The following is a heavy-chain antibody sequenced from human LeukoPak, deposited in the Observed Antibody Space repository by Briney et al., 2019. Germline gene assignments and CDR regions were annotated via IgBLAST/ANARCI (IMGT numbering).Heavy chain of an antibody. D-gene: IGHD3-9*01. CDR2: IIPIFGTA. V-gene: IGHV1-69*13. CDR1: GGTFSIYA. CDR3: ARGLRYFDWLGMDV. J-gene: IGHJ6*02. Sequence: SVKVSCKASGGTFSIYAISWVRQAPGQGLEWMGGIIPIFGTANYAQKFQGRVTITADESTSTAYMELSSLRSEDTAVYYCARGLRYFDWLGMDVWGQGTTVTVSS.